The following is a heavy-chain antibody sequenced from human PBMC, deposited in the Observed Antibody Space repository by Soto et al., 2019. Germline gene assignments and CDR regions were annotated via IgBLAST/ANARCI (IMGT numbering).Heavy chain of an antibody. CDR2: IYYSGST. D-gene: IGHD3-22*01. V-gene: IGHV4-39*01. CDR1: GGSISSSSYY. J-gene: IGHJ3*02. CDR3: ARHAPLDSSGYYYVPDAFDI. Sequence: SETLSLTCTVSGGSISSSSYYWGWIRQPPGKGLEWIGSIYYSGSTYYNPSLKSRVTISVDTSKNQFSLKLSSVTAADTAVYYCARHAPLDSSGYYYVPDAFDIWGQGTMVTVS.